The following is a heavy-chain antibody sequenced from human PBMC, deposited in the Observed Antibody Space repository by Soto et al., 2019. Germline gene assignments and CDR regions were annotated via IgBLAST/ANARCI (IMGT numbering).Heavy chain of an antibody. CDR2: IWKDGNNK. Sequence: QVQLVESGGGVVQPGQSLRLSCAASGFTVSNYGMHWVRQAPGKGLEWVAVIWKDGNNKYYRDSVKGRITISRDNSKNTLELQMSSLRGEDTAVYGCARGEAWTDEAFDIWGQGTMVTVSS. J-gene: IGHJ3*02. V-gene: IGHV3-33*01. CDR1: GFTVSNYG. CDR3: ARGEAWTDEAFDI. D-gene: IGHD5-12*01.